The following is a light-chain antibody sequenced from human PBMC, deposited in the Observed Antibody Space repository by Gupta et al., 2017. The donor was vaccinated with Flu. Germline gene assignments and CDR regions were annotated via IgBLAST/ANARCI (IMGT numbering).Light chain of an antibody. V-gene: IGLV3-25*03. CDR3: QAASSSSSPRV. J-gene: IGLJ3*02. Sequence: SYALPQPPSVSVSPGQTASTPCPGQTLPKQYSYWYQQKPGQAPVIFIYKDTQRPSGVPERFSGSTSGTTVTLTISGVQAEDEAVYYCQAASSSSSPRVFGGGTQLTVL. CDR1: TLPKQY. CDR2: KDT.